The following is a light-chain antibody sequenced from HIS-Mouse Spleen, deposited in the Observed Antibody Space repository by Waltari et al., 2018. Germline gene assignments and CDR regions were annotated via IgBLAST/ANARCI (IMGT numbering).Light chain of an antibody. J-gene: IGKJ5*01. CDR2: DAS. CDR3: QQLSNWPIT. CDR1: QSVSSY. V-gene: IGKV3-11*01. Sequence: EIVLTQSPATLSLSPGERATLSCRASQSVSSYLAWYQQKPGQAPWLLIYDASNRATGIPARFSGSGSGTDFTLTISSLEPEDFAVYYCQQLSNWPITFGQGTRLEIK.